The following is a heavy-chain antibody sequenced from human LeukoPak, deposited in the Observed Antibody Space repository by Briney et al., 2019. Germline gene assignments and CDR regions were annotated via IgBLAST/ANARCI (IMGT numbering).Heavy chain of an antibody. CDR3: ARLGTVVPAAKWAFDI. D-gene: IGHD2-2*01. CDR1: GGSISSGDYY. CDR2: IYYSGST. J-gene: IGHJ3*02. Sequence: SSQTLSLTCTVSGGSISSGDYYWSWIRQPPGKGLEWIGYIYYSGSTYYNPSLKSRVTISVDTSKNQFSLKLSSVTAADTAVYYCARLGTVVPAAKWAFDIWGQGTMVTVSS. V-gene: IGHV4-30-4*01.